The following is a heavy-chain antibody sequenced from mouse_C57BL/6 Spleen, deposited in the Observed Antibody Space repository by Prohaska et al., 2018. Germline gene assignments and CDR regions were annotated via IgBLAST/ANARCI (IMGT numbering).Heavy chain of an antibody. J-gene: IGHJ3*01. Sequence: EVQLQQSGAELVRPGASVKLSCTASGFNIKDDYMHWVKQRPEQGLEWIGWIDPENGDTEYASKFQGNATITADTSSNTAYLQLSSLTSEDTAVYYCTTGDGYLIYRLAYWGQGTLVTVSA. CDR1: GFNIKDDY. CDR3: TTGDGYLIYRLAY. V-gene: IGHV14-4*01. CDR2: IDPENGDT. D-gene: IGHD2-3*01.